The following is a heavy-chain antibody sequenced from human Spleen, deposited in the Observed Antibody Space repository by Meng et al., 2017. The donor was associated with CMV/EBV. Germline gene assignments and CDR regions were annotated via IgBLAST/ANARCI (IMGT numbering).Heavy chain of an antibody. CDR1: GYTFTSYD. V-gene: IGHV1-69*06. CDR2: IIPIFGTA. D-gene: IGHD6-19*01. CDR3: ARDRSGSIDY. J-gene: IGHJ4*02. Sequence: SVKVSCKASGYTFTSYDINWVRQATGQGLEWMGGIIPIFGTANYAQKFQGRVTITADKSTSTAYMELSSLRSEDTAVYYCARDRSGSIDYWGQGTLVTVSS.